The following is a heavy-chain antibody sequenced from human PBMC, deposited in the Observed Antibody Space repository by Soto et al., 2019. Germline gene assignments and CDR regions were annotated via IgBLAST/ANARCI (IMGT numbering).Heavy chain of an antibody. J-gene: IGHJ6*02. CDR3: AKDREYYYYDMDV. V-gene: IGHV3-30*18. CDR2: ISYDGSNK. CDR1: GFTFSSYG. Sequence: GGSLRLSCAASGFTFSSYGMHWVRQAPGKGLEWVAVISYDGSNKYYADSVKGRFTISRDNSKNTLYLQMNSLRAEDAAVYSCAKDREYYYYDMDVWGQGTTVTVSS.